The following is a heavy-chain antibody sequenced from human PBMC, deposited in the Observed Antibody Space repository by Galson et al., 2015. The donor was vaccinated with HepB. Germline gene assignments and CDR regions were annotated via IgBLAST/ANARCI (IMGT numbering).Heavy chain of an antibody. CDR2: IYGDDDK. V-gene: IGHV2-5*02. CDR3: AHRGMGPRYGFSLDY. J-gene: IGHJ4*02. Sequence: PALVKPTQTLTLTCTFSGFSLNTAGGGVGWIRQPPGKALEWLAFIYGDDDKRYSPFLKSRLTITKDTSKNQVVLTLTNMDPVDTVTYYCAHRGMGPRYGFSLDYWGQGTLVTVSS. D-gene: IGHD5-18*01. CDR1: GFSLNTAGGG.